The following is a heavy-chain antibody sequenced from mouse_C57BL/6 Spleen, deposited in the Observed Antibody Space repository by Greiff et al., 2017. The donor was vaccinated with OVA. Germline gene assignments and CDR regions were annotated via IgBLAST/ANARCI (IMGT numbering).Heavy chain of an antibody. CDR2: IEPSDSYT. J-gene: IGHJ4*01. D-gene: IGHD1-1*01. CDR1: GYTFTSYW. CDR3: ARGDYYGSSYVAMDY. V-gene: IGHV1-50*01. Sequence: QVQLQQPGAELVKPGASVKLSCKASGYTFTSYWMQWVKQRPGQGLEWIGEIEPSDSYTNYNQKFKGKATLTVDTSSSTAYMQLSSLTSEDSAVYYCARGDYYGSSYVAMDYWGQGTSVTVSS.